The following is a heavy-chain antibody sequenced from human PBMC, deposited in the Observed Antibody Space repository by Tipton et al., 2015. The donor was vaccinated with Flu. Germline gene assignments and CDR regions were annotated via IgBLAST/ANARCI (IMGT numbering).Heavy chain of an antibody. CDR2: VSRTGST. J-gene: IGHJ4*02. D-gene: IGHD2/OR15-2a*01. Sequence: TLSLTCAVSGDSISSDFYWAWIRQFPGKGLEWIGTVSRTGSTIYNPSLKSRVTISIDTSKNQFSLNMRSVTAADMAVYYCASLPRRNIVLLPTSVGQWGQGTLVTVSS. V-gene: IGHV4-38-2*01. CDR3: ASLPRRNIVLLPTSVGQ. CDR1: GDSISSDFY.